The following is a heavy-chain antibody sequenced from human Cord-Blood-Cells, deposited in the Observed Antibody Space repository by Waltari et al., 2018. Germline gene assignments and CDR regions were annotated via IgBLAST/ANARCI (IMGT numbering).Heavy chain of an antibody. D-gene: IGHD6-13*01. J-gene: IGHJ5*02. CDR3: ARGKDSSSWYNWFDP. CDR1: GYTFTGYY. CDR2: INPNSGGT. Sequence: QVQLVQSGAEVKRPGASVKVSRTAAGYTFTGYYMHWVRPAPGQGLEWMGWINPNSGGTNYAQKFQGRVTMTRDTSISTAYMELSRLRSDDTAVYYCARGKDSSSWYNWFDPWGQGTLVTVSS. V-gene: IGHV1-2*02.